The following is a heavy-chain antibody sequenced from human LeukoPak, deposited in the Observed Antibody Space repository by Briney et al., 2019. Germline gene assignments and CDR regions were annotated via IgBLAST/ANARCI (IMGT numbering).Heavy chain of an antibody. CDR2: ISISSNYI. CDR3: ARAAYSSTWYSRYFDL. Sequence: GGSLRLSCAASGFTFSRYSMNWVRQAPGKGLEWVSSISISSNYIYYTDSVKGRCTISRDNGKNSLYLQMNSLRAEDTAVYFCARAAYSSTWYSRYFDLWGRGTLVTVSS. CDR1: GFTFSRYS. J-gene: IGHJ2*01. D-gene: IGHD6-13*01. V-gene: IGHV3-21*01.